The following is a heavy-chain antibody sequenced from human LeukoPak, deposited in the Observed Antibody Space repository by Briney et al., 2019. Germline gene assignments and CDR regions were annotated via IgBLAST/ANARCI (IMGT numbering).Heavy chain of an antibody. V-gene: IGHV4-59*01. J-gene: IGHJ4*02. Sequence: SETLSLTRSVSGGSISSYYWSWIRQPPGKGLEWIGYIHYSGSTNYNPSLKSRVTMSVDTSKNQFSLNLSSVTAADTAVYYCVRGEGYSGSYFDYWGQGTLVTVSS. CDR1: GGSISSYY. D-gene: IGHD1-26*01. CDR2: IHYSGST. CDR3: VRGEGYSGSYFDY.